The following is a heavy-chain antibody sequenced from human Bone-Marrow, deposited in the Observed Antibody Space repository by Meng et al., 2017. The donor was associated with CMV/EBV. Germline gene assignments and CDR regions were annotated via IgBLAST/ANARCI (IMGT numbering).Heavy chain of an antibody. Sequence: GGSLRLSCAASGFTFSNAWMNWVRQTPGKGLEWVGRIKSKTDGGTTDYAAPVKGRFTVSRDDSTTTLYLQMNSLKAEDTAVYYCTTDAALLPYYFTYWGQGTLVTVSS. CDR2: IKSKTDGGTT. CDR1: GFTFSNAW. CDR3: TTDAALLPYYFTY. V-gene: IGHV3-15*01. J-gene: IGHJ4*02. D-gene: IGHD3-10*01.